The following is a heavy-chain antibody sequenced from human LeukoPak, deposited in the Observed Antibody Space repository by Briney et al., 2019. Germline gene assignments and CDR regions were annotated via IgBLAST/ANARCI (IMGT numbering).Heavy chain of an antibody. CDR2: ISWDGGST. Sequence: PGGSLRLSCTASGFTFGDYAMTWVRQAPGKGLEWVSLISWDGGSTYYADSVKGRFTISRDNSKNSLYLQMNSLRTEDTALYYCARNYYGSGTYHMDVWGKGTTVTVSS. D-gene: IGHD3-10*01. V-gene: IGHV3-43D*03. CDR1: GFTFGDYA. J-gene: IGHJ6*03. CDR3: ARNYYGSGTYHMDV.